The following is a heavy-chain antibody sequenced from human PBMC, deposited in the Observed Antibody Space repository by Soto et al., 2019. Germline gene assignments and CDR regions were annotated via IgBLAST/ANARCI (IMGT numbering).Heavy chain of an antibody. CDR3: ARSVAVPGAHIDY. Sequence: SESLSLTCSVCGGSMCGSYWSWIRQSPGKGLEWLGYVYYTGSTNYSPSLRSRVSISVDTSKNEFSLRLSSVTAADTAVYFCARSVAVPGAHIDYWGQGTQVTVSS. D-gene: IGHD6-19*01. J-gene: IGHJ4*02. CDR2: VYYTGST. CDR1: GGSMCGSY. V-gene: IGHV4-59*01.